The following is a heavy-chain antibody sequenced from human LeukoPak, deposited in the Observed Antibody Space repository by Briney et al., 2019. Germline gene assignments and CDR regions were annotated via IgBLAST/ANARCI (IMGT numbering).Heavy chain of an antibody. CDR1: GYTFSNYA. CDR3: AKGGYDFWSAYQIDL. D-gene: IGHD3-3*01. Sequence: GGSLRLSCAASGYTFSNYAMTWVRQAPGKGLEWVFAISGSDGSTYYSDSVTGRFSISRDNAKNTLYLQMTSLRTDDTAVYYCAKGGYDFWSAYQIDLWGQGTLVTVSS. V-gene: IGHV3-23*01. J-gene: IGHJ5*02. CDR2: ISGSDGST.